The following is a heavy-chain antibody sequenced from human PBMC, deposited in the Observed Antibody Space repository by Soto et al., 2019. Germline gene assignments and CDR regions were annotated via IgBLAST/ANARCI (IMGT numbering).Heavy chain of an antibody. V-gene: IGHV3-30*18. CDR2: ISYDGSNK. CDR3: AKDRYDSSGYRIDY. Sequence: QVQLVESGGGVVQPGRSLRLSCAASGFTFSSYGMHWVRQAPGKGLEWVAVISYDGSNKYYADSVKGRFTISRDNSKNTLYLQMNSLRAEDTAVYYCAKDRYDSSGYRIDYWGQGTLVTVSS. D-gene: IGHD3-22*01. J-gene: IGHJ4*02. CDR1: GFTFSSYG.